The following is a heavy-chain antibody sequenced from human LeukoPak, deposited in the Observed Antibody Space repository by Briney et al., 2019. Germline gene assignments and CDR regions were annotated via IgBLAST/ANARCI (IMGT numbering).Heavy chain of an antibody. Sequence: GESLKISCKGSGYSFTSYWIGWVRQMPGKGLEWMGIIYPGDSDTRYSPSFQGQVTISADKSISTAYLQWSSLKASDTAMYYCARLVPDMVRGAYYFDYWGQGTLVTVSS. V-gene: IGHV5-51*01. CDR3: ARLVPDMVRGAYYFDY. CDR1: GYSFTSYW. D-gene: IGHD3-10*01. CDR2: IYPGDSDT. J-gene: IGHJ4*02.